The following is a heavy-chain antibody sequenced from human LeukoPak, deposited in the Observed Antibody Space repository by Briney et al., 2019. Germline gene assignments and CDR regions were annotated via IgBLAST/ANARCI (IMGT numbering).Heavy chain of an antibody. Sequence: SETLSLTCTVSGGSLSSYYWGWIRQPPGKGLEGIGYIYYSGSTNYNPSLKSRVTISVDTSKNQFSLKLSSVTAADTAVYYCARWGSGWYAGAEYFQHWGQGTLVTVSS. V-gene: IGHV4-59*08. CDR1: GGSLSSYY. CDR2: IYYSGST. CDR3: ARWGSGWYAGAEYFQH. J-gene: IGHJ1*01. D-gene: IGHD6-19*01.